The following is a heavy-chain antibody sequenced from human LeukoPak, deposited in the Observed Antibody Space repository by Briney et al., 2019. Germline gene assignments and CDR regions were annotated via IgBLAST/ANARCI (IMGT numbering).Heavy chain of an antibody. Sequence: TPSETLSLTCTVSGGSISSSSYYWGWIRQPPGKGLEWIGSIYYSGSTCYNPSLKSRVTISVDTSKNQFSLKLSSVTAADTAVYYCARHELSTSCPYFDYWGQGTLVTVSS. CDR3: ARHELSTSCPYFDY. J-gene: IGHJ4*02. CDR2: IYYSGST. V-gene: IGHV4-39*01. D-gene: IGHD2-2*01. CDR1: GGSISSSSYY.